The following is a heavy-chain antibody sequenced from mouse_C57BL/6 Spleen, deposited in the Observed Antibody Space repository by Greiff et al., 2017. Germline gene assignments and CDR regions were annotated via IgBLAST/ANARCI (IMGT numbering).Heavy chain of an antibody. CDR2: IYPRSGNT. Sequence: QQRTGQGLEWIGEIYPRSGNTYYNEKFKGKATLTADKSSSTAYMELRSLTSEDSAVYFCARSLYYDYDYWYFDVWGTGTTVTVSS. CDR3: ARSLYYDYDYWYFDV. J-gene: IGHJ1*03. V-gene: IGHV1-81*01. D-gene: IGHD2-4*01.